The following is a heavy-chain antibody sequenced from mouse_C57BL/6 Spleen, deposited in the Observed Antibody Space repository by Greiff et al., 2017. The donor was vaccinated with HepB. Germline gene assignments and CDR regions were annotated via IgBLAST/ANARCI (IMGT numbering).Heavy chain of an antibody. V-gene: IGHV1-26*01. Sequence: EVQLQQSGPELVKPGASVKISCKASGYTFTDYYMNWVKQSHGKSLEWIGDINPNNGGTSYNQKFKGKATLTVDKSSSTAYMEHRSLTSEDSAVYYCAREGEGGYFDVWGTGTTVTVSS. J-gene: IGHJ1*03. CDR2: INPNNGGT. CDR3: AREGEGGYFDV. CDR1: GYTFTDYY.